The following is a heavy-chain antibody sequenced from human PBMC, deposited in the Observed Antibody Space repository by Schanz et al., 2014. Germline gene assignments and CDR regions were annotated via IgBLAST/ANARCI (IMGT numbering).Heavy chain of an antibody. Sequence: QLQLVQSGAEVKKPGSSVKVSCKLSGGTFSSYTISWMRQAPGQGLEWMGKIIPILGIANYAQKFQGRVTITADKSSDTAYMELSSLRSEDTAVYYCAREVGLYDRGWFDPWGQGTLVTVSS. CDR2: IIPILGIA. CDR3: AREVGLYDRGWFDP. D-gene: IGHD3-22*01. V-gene: IGHV1-69*08. CDR1: GGTFSSYT. J-gene: IGHJ5*02.